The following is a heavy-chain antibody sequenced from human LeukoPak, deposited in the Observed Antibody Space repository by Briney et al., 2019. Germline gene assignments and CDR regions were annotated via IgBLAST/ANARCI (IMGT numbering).Heavy chain of an antibody. CDR2: IYYSGST. V-gene: IGHV4-39*07. Sequence: SETLSLTCTVSGDSTSSDRYYGGWVRQPPGKGLEWIGNIYYSGSTYYNPSLKSRVTISVDTSKNQFSLKLSSVTAADTAVYYCAREGLYSYGYFDYWGQGTLVTVSS. D-gene: IGHD5-18*01. CDR1: GDSTSSDRYY. J-gene: IGHJ4*02. CDR3: AREGLYSYGYFDY.